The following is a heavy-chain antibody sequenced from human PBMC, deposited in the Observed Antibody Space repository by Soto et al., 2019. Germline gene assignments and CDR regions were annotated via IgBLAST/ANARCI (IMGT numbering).Heavy chain of an antibody. CDR3: ARDLWGSWTVDY. D-gene: IGHD3-16*01. Sequence: QVQLVQSGAEVKEPGASVKVSCKASGYTFQNYHMHRVRQAPGQGLEWMGIIHPSGDTKTYAQRFQGRLAMTRDTSTSTAYMELSSLTSEDTAVYFCARDLWGSWTVDYWGQGTLVTVSS. J-gene: IGHJ4*02. V-gene: IGHV1-46*02. CDR2: IHPSGDTK. CDR1: GYTFQNYH.